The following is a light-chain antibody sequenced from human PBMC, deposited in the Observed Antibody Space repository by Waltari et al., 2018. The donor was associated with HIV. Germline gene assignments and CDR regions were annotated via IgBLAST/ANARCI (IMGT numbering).Light chain of an antibody. CDR3: GAWDSSLSAVV. CDR1: TSNLETNN. V-gene: IGLV1-51*01. Sequence: QSVLTHPPSVSAAPGQKVTISCSGCTSNLETNNLSWYQQLPGTAPKLLINDNNKRPSGIPDRFSGSKSGTSATLGITGLQTGDEADYYCGAWDSSLSAVVFGTGTKVTVL. CDR2: DNN. J-gene: IGLJ1*01.